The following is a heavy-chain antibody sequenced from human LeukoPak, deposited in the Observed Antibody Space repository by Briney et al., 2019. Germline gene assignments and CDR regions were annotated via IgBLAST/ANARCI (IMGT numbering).Heavy chain of an antibody. V-gene: IGHV4-59*01. Sequence: PSETLSLTCTVSGGSISSYYWSWIRQPPGKGLEWIGYAYYSGSTNYNPSLKSRVTISVDTSKNQLSLKLSSVTAADTAVYYCARRYGSGSSGTFDYWGQGTLVTVSS. D-gene: IGHD3-10*01. CDR1: GGSISSYY. J-gene: IGHJ4*02. CDR2: AYYSGST. CDR3: ARRYGSGSSGTFDY.